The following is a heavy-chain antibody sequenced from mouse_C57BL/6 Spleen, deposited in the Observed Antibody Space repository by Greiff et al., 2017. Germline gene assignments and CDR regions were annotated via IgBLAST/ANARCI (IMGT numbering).Heavy chain of an antibody. V-gene: IGHV1-82*01. CDR2: IYPGDGDT. D-gene: IGHD1-1*01. CDR1: GYVFSSSW. Sequence: QVQLQQSGPELVKPGASVKISCKASGYVFSSSWMNWVKQRPGKGLEWIGRIYPGDGDTNYNGKFKGKATLTADKSSSTAYMQLSSLTSEDSAVYFCARYYYGSSYGYFDVWGTGTTVTVSS. J-gene: IGHJ1*03. CDR3: ARYYYGSSYGYFDV.